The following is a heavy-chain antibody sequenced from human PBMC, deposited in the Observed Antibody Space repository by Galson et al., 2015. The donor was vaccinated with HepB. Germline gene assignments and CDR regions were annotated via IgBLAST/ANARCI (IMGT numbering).Heavy chain of an antibody. CDR3: AKDPGPYYYPGSWFDP. CDR2: ISGSGGST. V-gene: IGHV3-23*01. Sequence: SLRLSCAASGFTFSSYAMSWVRQAPGKGLEWVSAISGSGGSTYYADSVKGRFTISRDNSKNTLYLQMNSLRAEDTAVYYCAKDPGPYYYPGSWFDPWGQGTLVTVSS. J-gene: IGHJ5*02. CDR1: GFTFSSYA. D-gene: IGHD3-10*01.